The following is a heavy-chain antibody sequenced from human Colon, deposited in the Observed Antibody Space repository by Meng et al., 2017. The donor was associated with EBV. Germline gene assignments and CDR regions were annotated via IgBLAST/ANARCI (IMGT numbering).Heavy chain of an antibody. J-gene: IGHJ4*02. CDR3: ARVSSGWDYFDY. CDR1: GGSVSSGGYC. D-gene: IGHD6-19*01. V-gene: IGHV4-31*03. CDR2: IYYSGST. Sequence: GQLQGPGPGRVQPAQTLSLTCTVSGGSVSSGGYCWTWIHQHPGKGLEWFGHIYYSGSTFYNPSLKRRVIISIDTSKNQFSLNLRSVTAADTAVYYCARVSSGWDYFDYWGQGTLVTVSS.